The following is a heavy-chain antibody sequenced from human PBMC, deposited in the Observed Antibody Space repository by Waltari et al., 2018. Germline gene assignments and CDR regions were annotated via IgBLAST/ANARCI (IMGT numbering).Heavy chain of an antibody. V-gene: IGHV1-69*05. J-gene: IGHJ4*02. CDR1: GGTFSSYA. Sequence: QVQLVQSGAEVKKPGSSVKVSCKASGGTFSSYAISWVRQAPGQGLEWMGGIIPIFGTANDAQKFQGRVTITTDESTSTAYMELSSLRSEDTAVDYCAWSGLRFLEWLGWGQGTLVTVSS. CDR3: AWSGLRFLEWLG. CDR2: IIPIFGTA. D-gene: IGHD3-3*01.